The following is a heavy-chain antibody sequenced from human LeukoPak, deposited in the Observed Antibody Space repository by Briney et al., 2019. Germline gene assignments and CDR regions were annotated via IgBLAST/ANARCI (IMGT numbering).Heavy chain of an antibody. V-gene: IGHV4-59*01. CDR3: VRSSTYHLFDD. CDR2: IYYSGST. J-gene: IGHJ4*02. CDR1: GGTISSYY. D-gene: IGHD2-15*01. Sequence: SETLSLTCTVSGGTISSYYWSWIRQPPGKGLEWIGQIYYSGSTNYNPSLKSRVTISVDTSKNQFSLKLSSVTAADTAVYYCVRSSTYHLFDDWGQGTLVTVSS.